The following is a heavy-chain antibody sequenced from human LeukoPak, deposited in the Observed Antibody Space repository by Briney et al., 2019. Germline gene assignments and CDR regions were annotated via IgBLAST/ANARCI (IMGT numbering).Heavy chain of an antibody. J-gene: IGHJ4*02. Sequence: GGSLRLSCAASEFVFSDYYMSWVRQAPGKGLEWVSYISSGGDTKYYAESVKGRFTISRHKAANSLCLQSNNLRAEDTAVYYCAREMGGDYGSGTFFDLWGQGNMVTVSS. CDR1: EFVFSDYY. D-gene: IGHD3-10*01. CDR3: AREMGGDYGSGTFFDL. CDR2: ISSGGDTK. V-gene: IGHV3-11*01.